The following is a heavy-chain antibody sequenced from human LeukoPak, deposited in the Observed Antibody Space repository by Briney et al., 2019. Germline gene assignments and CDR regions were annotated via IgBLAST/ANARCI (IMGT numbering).Heavy chain of an antibody. CDR1: GFTFSSYA. Sequence: GGSLRLSRAASGFTFSSYAMSWVRQAPGKGLEWVSAISGSGGSTYYADSVKGRFTISRDNSKNTLYLQMNSLRAEDTAVYYCAKRYDPSWNYYYMDVWGKGTTVTVSS. J-gene: IGHJ6*03. CDR3: AKRYDPSWNYYYMDV. V-gene: IGHV3-23*01. CDR2: ISGSGGST. D-gene: IGHD1-1*01.